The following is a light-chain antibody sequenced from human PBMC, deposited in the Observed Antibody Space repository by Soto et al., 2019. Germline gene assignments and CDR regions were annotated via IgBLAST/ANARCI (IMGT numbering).Light chain of an antibody. CDR3: GSYTSSSSWV. CDR1: SSDVGTYNS. CDR2: DVS. V-gene: IGLV2-14*03. Sequence: QSALTHPASVSESPGHSITVSCTGSSSDVGTYNSVSWYQQHPGKAPKLIIYDVSNRPSGVSNRFSGSKSGNTASLTISGLQTEEEAAYYCGSYTSSSSWVFGGGTKLTVL. J-gene: IGLJ3*02.